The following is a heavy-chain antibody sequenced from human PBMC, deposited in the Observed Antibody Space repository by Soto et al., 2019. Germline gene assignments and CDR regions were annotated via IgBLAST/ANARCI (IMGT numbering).Heavy chain of an antibody. V-gene: IGHV3-11*06. CDR2: ISGGSSYT. J-gene: IGHJ4*02. CDR1: GFSFGDSY. Sequence: QVQLVESGGGLVKPGGSLRLACAASGFSFGDSYMSWVRQAPGKGLEWLSYISGGSSYTNYADSVKGRFTISRDNAKRSLYLEMNSLRAYDTAVYYCAKTIVAASGYYFDHWGQENVVTVSS. CDR3: AKTIVAASGYYFDH. D-gene: IGHD2-21*01.